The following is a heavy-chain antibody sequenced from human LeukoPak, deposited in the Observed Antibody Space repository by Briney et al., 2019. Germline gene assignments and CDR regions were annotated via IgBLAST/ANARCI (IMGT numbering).Heavy chain of an antibody. CDR3: ARDQEYSGSYYRYFDY. D-gene: IGHD1-26*01. J-gene: IGHJ4*02. V-gene: IGHV4-59*01. Sequence: SETLSLTCTVSGGSLSSYYWSWIRQPPGKGLEWIGYIYSRGLTRGSTNYNPSLKSRVTISVDTSKNQFSLRLSSVTAADTAVYYCARDQEYSGSYYRYFDYWGQGTLVTVSS. CDR2: IYSRGLTRGST. CDR1: GGSLSSYY.